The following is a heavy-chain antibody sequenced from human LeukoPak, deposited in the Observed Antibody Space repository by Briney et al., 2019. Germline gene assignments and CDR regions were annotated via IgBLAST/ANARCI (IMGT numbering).Heavy chain of an antibody. D-gene: IGHD3-22*01. CDR1: GGTFSSYA. V-gene: IGHV1-69*05. Sequence: ASVMVSCKASGGTFSSYAISWVRQAPGQGLEWMGGIIPIFGTANYAQKFQGRVTITTDESTSTAYMELSSLRSEDTAVYHCARRRITMIVVDGFDPWGQGTLVTVSS. J-gene: IGHJ5*02. CDR3: ARRRITMIVVDGFDP. CDR2: IIPIFGTA.